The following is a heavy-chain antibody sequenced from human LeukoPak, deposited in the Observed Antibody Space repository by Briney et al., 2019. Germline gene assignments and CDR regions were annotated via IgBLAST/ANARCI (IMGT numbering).Heavy chain of an antibody. V-gene: IGHV1-69*05. Sequence: ASVTVSCTASGGTFSSYAISWVRQAPGQGLEWMGGIIPIFGTANYAQKFQGRVTITTDESTSTAYMELSSLRSEATAVYYCAVGGGPDGDAFDIWXXXTXVXXXS. J-gene: IGHJ3*02. CDR1: GGTFSSYA. CDR3: AVGGGPDGDAFDI. CDR2: IIPIFGTA. D-gene: IGHD3-16*01.